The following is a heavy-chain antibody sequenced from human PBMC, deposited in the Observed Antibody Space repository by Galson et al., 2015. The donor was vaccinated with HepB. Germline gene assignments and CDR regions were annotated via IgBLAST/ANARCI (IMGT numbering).Heavy chain of an antibody. D-gene: IGHD2-2*01. CDR1: GFTFSSHD. CDR2: IGTAGDT. V-gene: IGHV3-13*01. Sequence: SLRLSCAASGFTFSSHDMHWVRQATGKGLEWVSAIGTAGDTYYPGSVKGRFTISRENAKNSLYLQMNSLRAGDTAVYYCARGGRYCSSTSCEHFDYWGQGTLVTVSS. J-gene: IGHJ4*02. CDR3: ARGGRYCSSTSCEHFDY.